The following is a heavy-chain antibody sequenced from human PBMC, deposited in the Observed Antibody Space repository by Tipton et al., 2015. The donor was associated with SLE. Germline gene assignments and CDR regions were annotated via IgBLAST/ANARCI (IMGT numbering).Heavy chain of an antibody. J-gene: IGHJ4*02. CDR3: AGRSWYLFDY. D-gene: IGHD6-13*01. Sequence: TLSLTCTVSGGSISSSSYYWGWIRQPPGKGLEWIGSIYYSGSTYYNPSLKSRVTISVDTSKNQFSLQLNSVTPEDTAVYYCAGRSWYLFDYWGQGTLVTVSS. CDR2: IYYSGST. CDR1: GGSISSSSYY. V-gene: IGHV4-39*07.